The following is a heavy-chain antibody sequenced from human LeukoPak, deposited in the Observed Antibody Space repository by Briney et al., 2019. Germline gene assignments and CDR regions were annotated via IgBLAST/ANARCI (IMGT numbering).Heavy chain of an antibody. J-gene: IGHJ4*02. CDR1: GFTFGSHA. D-gene: IGHD5-18*01. Sequence: PGGSLRLSCEASGFTFGSHAMCWVRQAPGKGLEWVAGIFGSGGSPHYADSVKGRFTISRDNPRNTVYLQINSLRDDDTAVYYCGKTTVGYSSGQKPAWPVDFWGQGTLVTVSS. CDR3: GKTTVGYSSGQKPAWPVDF. CDR2: IFGSGGSP. V-gene: IGHV3-23*01.